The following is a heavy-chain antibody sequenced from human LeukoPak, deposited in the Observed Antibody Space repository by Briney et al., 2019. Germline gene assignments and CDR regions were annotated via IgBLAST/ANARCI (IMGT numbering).Heavy chain of an antibody. CDR1: GFTFSSYG. CDR2: IWYDGSNK. V-gene: IGHV3-33*06. CDR3: AKDFAQRVGAFDY. D-gene: IGHD1-26*01. Sequence: PGGSLRLSCAASGFTFSSYGMHWVRQAPGKGLEWVAVIWYDGSNKYYADSVKGRFTISRDNSKNTLYLQMNSLRAEDTAVYYCAKDFAQRVGAFDYWGQGTLVTVS. J-gene: IGHJ4*02.